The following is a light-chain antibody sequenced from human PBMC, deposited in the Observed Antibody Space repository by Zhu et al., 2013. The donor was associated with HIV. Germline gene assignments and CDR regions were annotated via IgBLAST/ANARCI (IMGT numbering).Light chain of an antibody. J-gene: IGKJ2*03. V-gene: IGKV2-28*01. CDR2: LGS. CDR1: QSLLHNNGYNY. CDR3: MQGLHLPHS. Sequence: DIVVTQSPLSLPVSPGEPASISCRASQSLLHNNGYNYLDWYLQKPGQSPQLLIYLGSIRSSGVSDRFSGRGSGTHFTLTIRRVQAEDVGLYFCMQGLHLPHSFGQGTKLEI.